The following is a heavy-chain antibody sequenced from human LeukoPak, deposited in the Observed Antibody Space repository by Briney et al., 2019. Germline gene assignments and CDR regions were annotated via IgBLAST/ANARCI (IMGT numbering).Heavy chain of an antibody. V-gene: IGHV1-8*03. CDR3: AREDLYSYGKNSLDY. D-gene: IGHD5-18*01. J-gene: IGHJ4*02. Sequence: GASVKVSCKASGYTFTSYDINWVRQATRQGLEWMGWMNPNSGNTGYAQKFQGRVTITRNTSISTAYMELSSLRSEDTAVYYCAREDLYSYGKNSLDYWGQGTLVTVSS. CDR1: GYTFTSYD. CDR2: MNPNSGNT.